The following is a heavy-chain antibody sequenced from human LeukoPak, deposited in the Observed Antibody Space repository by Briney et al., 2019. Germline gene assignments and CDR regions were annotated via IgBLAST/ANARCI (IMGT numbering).Heavy chain of an antibody. Sequence: GGSLRLSCAASGFTFSSYGMHWVRQAPGKGLEWVAVIWYDGSNKYYADSVKGRSTISRDNFKNTLHLQMNSLRAEDTAVYYCARDPYGSGSYHYYYYYGMDVWGQGTTVTVSS. D-gene: IGHD3-10*01. J-gene: IGHJ6*02. CDR2: IWYDGSNK. V-gene: IGHV3-33*01. CDR1: GFTFSSYG. CDR3: ARDPYGSGSYHYYYYYGMDV.